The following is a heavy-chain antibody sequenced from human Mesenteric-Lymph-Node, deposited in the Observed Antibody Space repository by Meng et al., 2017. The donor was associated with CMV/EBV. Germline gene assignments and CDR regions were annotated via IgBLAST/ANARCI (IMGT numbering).Heavy chain of an antibody. CDR1: GGSMSPYY. V-gene: IGHV4-59*01. J-gene: IGHJ4*02. CDR2: IYYSGYT. CDR3: ARVGDIYDSSGYYYDC. Sequence: SETLSLTCTVSGGSMSPYYWSWIRQPPGKGLEWIGYIYYSGYTSYNPSLESRVTMSVDTSKNQFSLKLSSVTAADTAVYYCARVGDIYDSSGYYYDCWGQGTLVTVSS. D-gene: IGHD3-22*01.